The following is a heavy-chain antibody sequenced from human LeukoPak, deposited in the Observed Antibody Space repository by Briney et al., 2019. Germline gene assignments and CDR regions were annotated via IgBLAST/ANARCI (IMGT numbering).Heavy chain of an antibody. D-gene: IGHD3-9*01. V-gene: IGHV3-30-3*01. CDR1: GFTFSSYA. CDR3: VPGAYHDILTGYLYYFDY. Sequence: PGGSLRLSCAASGFTFSSYAMHWVRQAPGKGLEWVAVISYDGSNKYYADSVKGRFTISRDNSKNTLYLQLNSLRAEDTAVYYCVPGAYHDILTGYLYYFDYWGQGTLVTVSS. CDR2: ISYDGSNK. J-gene: IGHJ4*02.